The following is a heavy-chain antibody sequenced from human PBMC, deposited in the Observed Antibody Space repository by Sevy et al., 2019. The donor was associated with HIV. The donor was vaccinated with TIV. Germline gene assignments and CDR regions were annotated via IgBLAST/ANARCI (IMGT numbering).Heavy chain of an antibody. CDR2: INPNSGGT. CDR1: GYTFTGYY. D-gene: IGHD1-20*01. CDR3: ARVFSERYNWNHERDWFDP. J-gene: IGHJ5*02. Sequence: ASVKVSCKASGYTFTGYYMHWVRQAPGQGLEWMGWINPNSGGTNYAQKFQGRVTMTRDTSISTAYMELSRLRSDDTAVYYCARVFSERYNWNHERDWFDPWGQGTLVTVSS. V-gene: IGHV1-2*02.